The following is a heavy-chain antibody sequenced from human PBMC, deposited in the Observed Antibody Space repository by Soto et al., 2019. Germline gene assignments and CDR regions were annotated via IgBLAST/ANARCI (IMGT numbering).Heavy chain of an antibody. J-gene: IGHJ4*02. V-gene: IGHV3-23*01. CDR1: GFTFSSYG. CDR3: AKDRRAGGNYGFYSDF. D-gene: IGHD1-7*01. Sequence: EVQLLESGGGLVQPGGSLRLSCAASGFTFSSYGMTWVRQARGKGLEWVSFSSATGAGTYYADSVKGRFTIFRDNSKNTHYLPMTSLRADDTAVYYCAKDRRAGGNYGFYSDFWGQGALVIVSS. CDR2: SSATGAGT.